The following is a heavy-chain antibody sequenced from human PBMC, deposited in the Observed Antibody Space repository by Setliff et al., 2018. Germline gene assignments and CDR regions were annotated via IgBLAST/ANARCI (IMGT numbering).Heavy chain of an antibody. Sequence: SETLSLTCAVSGYSISSGYYWGWIRQPPGEGLEWLGSVRHRGGTYYNPSLKSRVTISLDTSENQFSLKLSSVAAADTAAYYCARGDSSGYYYILFDFWGQGTLVTVSS. CDR1: GYSISSGYY. J-gene: IGHJ4*02. CDR3: ARGDSSGYYYILFDF. D-gene: IGHD3-22*01. CDR2: VRHRGGT. V-gene: IGHV4-38-2*01.